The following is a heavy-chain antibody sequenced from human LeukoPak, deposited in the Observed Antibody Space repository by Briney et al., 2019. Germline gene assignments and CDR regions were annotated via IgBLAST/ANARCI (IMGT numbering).Heavy chain of an antibody. CDR2: ITGSGGNT. CDR3: AKWGDYDVLTGYYVSDY. J-gene: IGHJ4*02. V-gene: IGHV3-23*01. Sequence: GASLRLSCAASGFTFSNYAMSWVRQAPGKGLEWVSAITGSGGNTYYADSVKGRFTISRDNSKNTVFLQMNSLRAEDTAVYYCAKWGDYDVLTGYYVSDYWGQGTLVIVSS. D-gene: IGHD3-9*01. CDR1: GFTFSNYA.